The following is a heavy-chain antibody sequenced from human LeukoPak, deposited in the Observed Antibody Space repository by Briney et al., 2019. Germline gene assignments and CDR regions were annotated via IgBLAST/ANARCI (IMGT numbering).Heavy chain of an antibody. CDR2: IRKDGSNK. D-gene: IGHD3-22*01. CDR1: GFTFSSYG. V-gene: IGHV3-30*02. CDR3: AKGGTYYYDSSGQRRNYMDV. Sequence: PGRSLRLSCAASGFTFSSYGMHWVRQAPGKGLEWVAFIRKDGSNKYYADSVKGRFIISRDNSKNTLYLQMNSLIAEDTAVYYCAKGGTYYYDSSGQRRNYMDVWGKGTTVTISS. J-gene: IGHJ6*03.